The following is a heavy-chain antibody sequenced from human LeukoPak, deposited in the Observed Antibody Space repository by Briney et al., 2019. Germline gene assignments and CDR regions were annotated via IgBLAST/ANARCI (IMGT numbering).Heavy chain of an antibody. J-gene: IGHJ6*03. CDR1: GFTFSSYW. CDR2: IKQDGSEK. CDR3: ARGYYYYYMDV. V-gene: IGHV3-7*01. Sequence: GGSLRLSCAASGFTFSSYWMSWVRQAPGKVLEWVANIKQDGSEKYYVDSVKGRFTISRDNAKNTLYLQMNSLRAEDTAVYYCARGYYYYYMDVWGKGTTVTISS.